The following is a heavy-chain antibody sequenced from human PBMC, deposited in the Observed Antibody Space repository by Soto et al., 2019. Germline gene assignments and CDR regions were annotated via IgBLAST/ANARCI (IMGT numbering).Heavy chain of an antibody. J-gene: IGHJ5*02. D-gene: IGHD1-7*01. CDR2: IYYSGST. V-gene: IGHV4-30-4*01. CDR1: GGSISSGDYY. Sequence: QVQLQESGPGLVKPSQTLSLTCTVSGGSISSGDYYWSWIRQPPGKGLEWIGYIYYSGSTYYNPSLKSRVTISVDTSKNQFSLKLSSVTAADTAVYYCARNHITGTTGHSNWFDPWGQGTLVTVSS. CDR3: ARNHITGTTGHSNWFDP.